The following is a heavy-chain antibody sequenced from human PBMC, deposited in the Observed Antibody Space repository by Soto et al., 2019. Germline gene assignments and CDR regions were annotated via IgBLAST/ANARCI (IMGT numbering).Heavy chain of an antibody. Sequence: GALRLSCAASGFTFSSYGMHWVRQAPGKGLEWVAVISYDGSNKYYADSVKGRFSISRDNSKNTLYLQMNSLRAEDTAVYYCAKESDSPLYGSGSYYYYYGMDVWGQGTTVTVSS. J-gene: IGHJ6*01. CDR1: GFTFSSYG. CDR2: ISYDGSNK. CDR3: AKESDSPLYGSGSYYYYYGMDV. D-gene: IGHD3-10*01. V-gene: IGHV3-30*18.